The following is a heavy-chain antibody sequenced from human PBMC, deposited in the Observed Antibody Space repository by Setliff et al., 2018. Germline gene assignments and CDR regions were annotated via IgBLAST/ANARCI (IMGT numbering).Heavy chain of an antibody. CDR1: GVSINSLNW. D-gene: IGHD3-10*01. CDR3: ARDRTYYGSGTYTRWFDY. V-gene: IGHV4-4*02. Sequence: NPSETLSLTCAVSGVSINSLNWWTWVRQSPGKGLEWIGYIYHDGPSVHYNPSLKSRVTVSVDTSKNQFSLKLSSVTAADTAVYYCARDRTYYGSGTYTRWFDYWGQGTLVTVSS. J-gene: IGHJ4*02. CDR2: IYHDGPS.